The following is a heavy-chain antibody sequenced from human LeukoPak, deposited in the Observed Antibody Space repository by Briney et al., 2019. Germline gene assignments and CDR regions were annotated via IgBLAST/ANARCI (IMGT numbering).Heavy chain of an antibody. CDR2: INWNGDST. J-gene: IGHJ5*02. Sequence: GGSLRLFCAASGFTFSSYAMSWVRQAPGKGLEWVSGINWNGDSTGYAESVKGRFTISRDNAKNSLYLQMNSLRADDTALYHCAKSTEFTVSGFFDPWGQGTLVTVSS. CDR1: GFTFSSYA. V-gene: IGHV3-20*01. CDR3: AKSTEFTVSGFFDP. D-gene: IGHD4-17*01.